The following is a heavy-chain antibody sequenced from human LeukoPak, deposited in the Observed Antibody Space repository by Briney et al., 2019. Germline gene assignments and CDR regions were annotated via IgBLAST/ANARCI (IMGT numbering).Heavy chain of an antibody. CDR2: IYYGGST. V-gene: IGHV4-59*01. D-gene: IGHD2-2*01. CDR3: ARVESTRAIDY. J-gene: IGHJ4*02. Sequence: SETLSLTCAVSGGSISGYYWNWIRQPPGKGLEWIGYIYYGGSTNYNPSLKSRVTISVDTSKDQFSLKLSSVTAADTAVYYCARVESTRAIDYWGQGTLVTVSS. CDR1: GGSISGYY.